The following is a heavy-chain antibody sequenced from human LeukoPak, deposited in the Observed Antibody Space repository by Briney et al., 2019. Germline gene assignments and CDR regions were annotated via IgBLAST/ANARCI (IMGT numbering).Heavy chain of an antibody. D-gene: IGHD3-16*01. CDR2: ISRSGST. CDR1: GITLSSYS. Sequence: GSLRLSCAASGITLSSYSVSQVRPAPGKGLECVSTISRSGSTHYADSVKGRFTISRDNSKSTLCLQMNSLRADDTAVYYCSWGFEYWGQGTLVTVSS. J-gene: IGHJ4*02. CDR3: SWGFEY. V-gene: IGHV3-23*01.